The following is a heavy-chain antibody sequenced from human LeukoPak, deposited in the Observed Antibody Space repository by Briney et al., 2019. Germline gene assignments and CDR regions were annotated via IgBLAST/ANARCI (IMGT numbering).Heavy chain of an antibody. V-gene: IGHV3-23*01. J-gene: IGHJ4*02. CDR1: GFTFRNYA. CDR2: ISAGGHDR. Sequence: GGSLRVSCEASGFTFRNYAMTWIRQSPGKGLEWVSGISAGGHDRYYADSVKGRFIISRDNSRGTVSLQMDSLRVDDTAFYFCARDFRLGGTTGWINWGQGTLVVASS. D-gene: IGHD1/OR15-1a*01. CDR3: ARDFRLGGTTGWIN.